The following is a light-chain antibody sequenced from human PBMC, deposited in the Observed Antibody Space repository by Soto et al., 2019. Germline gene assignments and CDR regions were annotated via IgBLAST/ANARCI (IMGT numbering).Light chain of an antibody. V-gene: IGKV1-9*01. CDR2: GAS. Sequence: IQLTQSPSFLSASVGDRVTITGRASQGISTYLAWYLQRPGKAPKLLIYGASTLQSGVPSRFSGSGSGTEFTLTISSLQPEDFGTYYCQQLNSDWYAFGQGTKLEIK. CDR3: QQLNSDWYA. J-gene: IGKJ2*01. CDR1: QGISTY.